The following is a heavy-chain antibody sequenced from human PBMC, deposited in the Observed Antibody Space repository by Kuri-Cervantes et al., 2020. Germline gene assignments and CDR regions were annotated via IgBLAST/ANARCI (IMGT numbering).Heavy chain of an antibody. CDR1: GDSVSSYY. CDR3: ARSSAAGTIDP. CDR2: IHYSGST. J-gene: IGHJ5*02. V-gene: IGHV4-59*02. Sequence: SETLSLTCTVSGDSVSSYYWSWIRQPPGKGLEWIGYIHYSGSTNYNPSLKSRVTISVDTSKNQFSLKLSSVTAADTAVYYCARSSAAGTIDPWGQGTLVTVSS. D-gene: IGHD6-13*01.